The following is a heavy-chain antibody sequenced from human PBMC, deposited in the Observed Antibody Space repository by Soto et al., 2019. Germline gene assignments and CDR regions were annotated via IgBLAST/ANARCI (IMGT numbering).Heavy chain of an antibody. Sequence: LSLTCSVSCDSVSDFYWRWIRQPAGKGLEWIGRIHTSGSMNINPSLKSRVRLSVDTSRNQLSLTLTSVTAADTAAYYCARPQYFGEDGAFNIWGQGTVVTV. V-gene: IGHV4-4*07. CDR1: CDSVSDFY. CDR3: ARPQYFGEDGAFNI. CDR2: IHTSGSM. D-gene: IGHD3-10*01. J-gene: IGHJ3*02.